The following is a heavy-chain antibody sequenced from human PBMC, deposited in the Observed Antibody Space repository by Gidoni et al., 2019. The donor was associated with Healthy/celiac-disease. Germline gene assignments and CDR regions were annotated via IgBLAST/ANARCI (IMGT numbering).Heavy chain of an antibody. Sequence: QVQLQQSGPGLVKPSQTLSLTCALSGDSVSSTSAARNRIRQAPSRGLEWLGRTYYSAKWYNDYAVTGKSRITINPDTSKNQVALQLNSVTPEDTAVYYCARDPHSSSSDGMDVWGQGTTVTVSS. D-gene: IGHD6-13*01. J-gene: IGHJ6*02. V-gene: IGHV6-1*01. CDR3: ARDPHSSSSDGMDV. CDR2: TYYSAKWYN. CDR1: GDSVSSTSAA.